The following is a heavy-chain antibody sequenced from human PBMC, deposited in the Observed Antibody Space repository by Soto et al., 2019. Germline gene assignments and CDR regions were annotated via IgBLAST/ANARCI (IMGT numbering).Heavy chain of an antibody. V-gene: IGHV3-33*01. J-gene: IGHJ4*02. D-gene: IGHD1-1*01. CDR1: GFTFKNFA. Sequence: QVQLVESGGGVVQPGMSLRLSCAASGFTFKNFAMHWVRQAPGKGLEWVAMIWYDAVGKHYADSVKGRFTISRDHSKDTLSLQMDSLTAEDTAVYYCARDWNAGIFDYWGQGTLVTVSS. CDR3: ARDWNAGIFDY. CDR2: IWYDAVGK.